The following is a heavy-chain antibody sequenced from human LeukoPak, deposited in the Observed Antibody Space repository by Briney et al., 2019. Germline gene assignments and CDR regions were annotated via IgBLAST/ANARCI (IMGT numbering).Heavy chain of an antibody. CDR3: ARLYGDDGSYFITIFGVAGGAFDI. D-gene: IGHD3-3*01. Sequence: SSQTLSLTCTVSGGSISSYYWTWIRQPAGKGLEWIWRFYSTGSTNYNPSPKTRVTLSGETSQNQFSLKLSSVTAADTAVYYCARLYGDDGSYFITIFGVAGGAFDIWGQGTMVTVSS. CDR2: FYSTGST. V-gene: IGHV4-4*07. CDR1: GGSISSYY. J-gene: IGHJ3*02.